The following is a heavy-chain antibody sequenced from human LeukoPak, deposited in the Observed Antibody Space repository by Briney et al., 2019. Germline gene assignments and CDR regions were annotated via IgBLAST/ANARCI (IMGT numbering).Heavy chain of an antibody. CDR3: AGGPIGYGRYNWFDP. D-gene: IGHD2-15*01. CDR1: GGIFSSYA. CDR2: IIPIFGTA. J-gene: IGHJ5*02. V-gene: IGHV1-69*01. Sequence: SVKVSCKASGGIFSSYAISWVRQAPGQGLEWMGGIIPIFGTANYAQKFQGRVTITADESTSTAYMELSSLRSEDTAVYYCAGGPIGYGRYNWFDPWGQGTLVTVSS.